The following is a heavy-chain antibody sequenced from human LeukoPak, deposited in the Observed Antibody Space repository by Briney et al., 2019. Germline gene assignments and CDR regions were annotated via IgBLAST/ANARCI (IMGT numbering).Heavy chain of an antibody. V-gene: IGHV3-20*03. CDR3: ARGDYDILTGYAGAFDI. CDR1: GFSFNDYG. J-gene: IGHJ3*02. CDR2: ISWNGGST. Sequence: GGSLRLSYAASGFSFNDYGMSWVRQAPGKGLEWVSGISWNGGSTGYTDSVKGRFTISRDNAKNSLYLQLNSLRAEDTALYYCARGDYDILTGYAGAFDIWGQGTMVTVSS. D-gene: IGHD3-9*01.